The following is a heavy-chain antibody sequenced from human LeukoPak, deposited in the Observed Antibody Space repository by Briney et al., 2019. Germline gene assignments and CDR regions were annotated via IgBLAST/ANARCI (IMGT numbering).Heavy chain of an antibody. J-gene: IGHJ4*02. CDR2: IIPIFGTA. Sequence: ASVKVSCKASGGTFSSYAISWVRQAPGQGLEWMGGIIPIFGTANYAQKFQGRVTITADESTSTAYMELSSLRSEDTAVYYCASNEGSGSYPFDYWGQGTLVTVSS. CDR1: GGTFSSYA. V-gene: IGHV1-69*13. D-gene: IGHD3-10*01. CDR3: ASNEGSGSYPFDY.